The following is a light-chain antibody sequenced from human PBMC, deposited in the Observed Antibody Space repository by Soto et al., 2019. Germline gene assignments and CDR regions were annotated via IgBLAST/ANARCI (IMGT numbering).Light chain of an antibody. CDR2: EVS. Sequence: QSALTQAACGSGSPEQSITISCTGTSGDVDAFDYVSWYQQHPGKAPKLMIFEVSDRPSGVSDRFSGSKSGSTASLTISGLQAEDEADYFCTSFTSSSTQVFGTGTKVTVL. CDR3: TSFTSSSTQV. CDR1: SGDVDAFDY. V-gene: IGLV2-14*01. J-gene: IGLJ1*01.